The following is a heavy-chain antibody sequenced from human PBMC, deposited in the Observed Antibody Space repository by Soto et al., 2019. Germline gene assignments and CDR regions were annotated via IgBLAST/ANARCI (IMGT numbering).Heavy chain of an antibody. CDR1: GGSISTGGYY. J-gene: IGHJ5*02. CDR3: ARGHAP. V-gene: IGHV4-31*03. CDR2: IYTSATT. Sequence: QVQLQESGPGLVKPSQTLSLTCTVSGGSISTGGYYWSWIRQHPGKGLEWIGYIYTSATTYYNPSRKSRVTISVDTSKNQFSMKLSSVTVADTAVYSCARGHAPWGQRDLVNVSS.